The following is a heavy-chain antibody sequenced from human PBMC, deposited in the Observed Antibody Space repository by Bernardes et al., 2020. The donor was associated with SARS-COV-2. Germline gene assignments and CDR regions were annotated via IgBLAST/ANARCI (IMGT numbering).Heavy chain of an antibody. V-gene: IGHV4-39*01. CDR3: ARRVIGITIFGVPYRWFDL. Sequence: SETLSLTCTVSSGSISTSSYYWGWVRQPPGKGLEWIGNIYYSGSTYYNPSLKSRVTISVDTSKNQFSLKLSSVTAADTAVYYCARRVIGITIFGVPYRWFDLWGRGTLVTVSS. D-gene: IGHD3-3*01. CDR1: SGSISTSSYY. CDR2: IYYSGST. J-gene: IGHJ2*01.